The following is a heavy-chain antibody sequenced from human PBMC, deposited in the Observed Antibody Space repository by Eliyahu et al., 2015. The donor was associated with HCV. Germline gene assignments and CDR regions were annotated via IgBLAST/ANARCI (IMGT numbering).Heavy chain of an antibody. D-gene: IGHD3-10*01. CDR2: IKQDGSEK. Sequence: EVQLVESGGGLVQPGGSLRLSXAASGXSXSSYXXXWVRQAPGKGLEWVANIKQDGSEKYYVDSVKGRFTISRDNAKNSLYLQMNSLRAEDTAVYYCARDPNDVLIWFGESMDYGMDVWGQGTTVTVSS. V-gene: IGHV3-7*01. CDR1: GXSXSSYX. J-gene: IGHJ6*02. CDR3: ARDPNDVLIWFGESMDYGMDV.